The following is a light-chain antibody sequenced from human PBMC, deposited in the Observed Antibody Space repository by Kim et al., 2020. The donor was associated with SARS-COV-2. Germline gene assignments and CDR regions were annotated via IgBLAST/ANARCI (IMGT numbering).Light chain of an antibody. Sequence: QSALTQPASVSGSPGQSITISCTGTSSDGGSYNYVSWYQQHPGKAPKLMICDVSNRPSGVSNRFSGSKSGNTASLTISGLQAEDEADYYCSSYTSSSTPYVFGTGTKVTVL. V-gene: IGLV2-14*03. CDR3: SSYTSSSTPYV. CDR1: SSDGGSYNY. J-gene: IGLJ1*01. CDR2: DVS.